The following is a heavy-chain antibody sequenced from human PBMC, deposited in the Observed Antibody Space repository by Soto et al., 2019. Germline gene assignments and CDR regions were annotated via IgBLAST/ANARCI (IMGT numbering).Heavy chain of an antibody. CDR3: ARAVAVPADFDY. J-gene: IGHJ4*02. D-gene: IGHD6-19*01. V-gene: IGHV1-3*05. Sequence: QVQLVQSGAEEKKPGASVKVSCKASGYTFTGYAMHSLRQAPGQRLEWMGWINAGNGNTKYSQKFQGRVTITRDTSASTAYMELSSLRSEDTAVYYCARAVAVPADFDYWGQGTLVTVSS. CDR1: GYTFTGYA. CDR2: INAGNGNT.